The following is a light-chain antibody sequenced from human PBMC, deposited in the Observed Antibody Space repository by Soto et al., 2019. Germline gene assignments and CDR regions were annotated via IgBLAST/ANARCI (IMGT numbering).Light chain of an antibody. CDR2: ATS. CDR1: QAINNY. CDR3: QQYNSYSHA. J-gene: IGKJ1*01. Sequence: DIQMTQSPSSLSSSVGDRVTITWRASQAINNYLAWYQQKPGKAPKLLIYATSNLQTGVPSRFSVSGSGTDFTLTISSLKNDDFATYYCQQYNSYSHAFGEGTKVDIK. V-gene: IGKV1-16*01.